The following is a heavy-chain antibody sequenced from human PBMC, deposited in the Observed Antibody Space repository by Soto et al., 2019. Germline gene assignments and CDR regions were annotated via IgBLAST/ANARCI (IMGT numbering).Heavy chain of an antibody. CDR2: IHYSGTT. CDR1: GGFVSSRSSL. CDR3: ARVDWNDVGVIDY. D-gene: IGHD1-1*01. J-gene: IGHJ4*02. V-gene: IGHV4-61*01. Sequence: SDTLSLICTFPGGFVSSRSSLGTWTRQPPGKGLEGIGSIHYSGTTNYNPSLKSRVTISVHTSNNQFSLNLRSVTAADTAVYYFARVDWNDVGVIDYWGQETLVTVS.